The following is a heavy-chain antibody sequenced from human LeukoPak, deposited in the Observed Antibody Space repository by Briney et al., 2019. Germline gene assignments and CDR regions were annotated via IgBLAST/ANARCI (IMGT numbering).Heavy chain of an antibody. D-gene: IGHD2-8*01. V-gene: IGHV5-10-1*01. CDR1: GYRFTSYW. J-gene: IGHJ3*02. Sequence: GESLKISCKGSGYRFTSYWISWVRQMPGKGLEWMRRIDPSDSYTNYSPSFQGHLTISADKSISTAYLQWSSLKASDTAMYYCARHQLLGPCFKGVCSDAFDIWGQGTMVTVSS. CDR3: ARHQLLGPCFKGVCSDAFDI. CDR2: IDPSDSYT.